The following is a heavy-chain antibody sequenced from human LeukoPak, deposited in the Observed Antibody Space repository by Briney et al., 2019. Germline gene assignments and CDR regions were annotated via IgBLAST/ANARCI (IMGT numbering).Heavy chain of an antibody. CDR3: ARGGSSWYLDDAFDI. CDR2: ISSSSSYI. V-gene: IGHV3-21*01. Sequence: GGSLRLSCAASGFTFRSYSMNWVRQAPGKGLEWVSSISSSSSYIYYADSVKGRFTISRDNAKNSPYLQMNSLRAEDTAVYYCARGGSSWYLDDAFDIWGQGTMVTVSS. D-gene: IGHD6-13*01. CDR1: GFTFRSYS. J-gene: IGHJ3*02.